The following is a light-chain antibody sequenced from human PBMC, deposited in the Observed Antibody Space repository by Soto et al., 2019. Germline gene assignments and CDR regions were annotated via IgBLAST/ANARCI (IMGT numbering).Light chain of an antibody. Sequence: EIVLTQSPSTLSLSPGERATLSCRASQSVSAGYFAWCQQKPGQAPRLLIYETSSRTTGIPDRISCIGSRTDFTLTNSRLELEDFAVYYCQQYGNLQTFGQGTKVDIK. CDR1: QSVSAGY. CDR2: ETS. V-gene: IGKV3-20*01. CDR3: QQYGNLQT. J-gene: IGKJ1*01.